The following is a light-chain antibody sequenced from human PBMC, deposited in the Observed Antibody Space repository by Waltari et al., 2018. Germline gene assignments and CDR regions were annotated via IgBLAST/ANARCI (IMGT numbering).Light chain of an antibody. J-gene: IGKJ1*01. V-gene: IGKV1-5*03. CDR3: QQYSSYGRT. Sequence: DIQMTQSPSTLSASVGDRVTITCRASQSISSWLAWYQQKPGKAPKLLIYQVFSSLDGVPASFRGSGSGTEVTLTITSPQADYFGNYYCQQYSSYGRTFGQGTKVEIK. CDR2: QVF. CDR1: QSISSW.